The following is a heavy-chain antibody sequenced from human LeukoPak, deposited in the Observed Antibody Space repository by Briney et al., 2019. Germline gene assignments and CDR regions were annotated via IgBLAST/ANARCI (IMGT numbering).Heavy chain of an antibody. CDR3: ARGAYYPHAFDV. V-gene: IGHV5-51*01. CDR1: GYRFTSHW. J-gene: IGHJ3*01. D-gene: IGHD3-10*01. Sequence: GESLKISCKASGYRFTSHWIAWVRQMPGKGLEWMGIIYPDDSDTRYSPSFQGQVTISADKSISTAYLQWSSLKASDTAMYFCARGAYYPHAFDVWAQGTTVTVSS. CDR2: IYPDDSDT.